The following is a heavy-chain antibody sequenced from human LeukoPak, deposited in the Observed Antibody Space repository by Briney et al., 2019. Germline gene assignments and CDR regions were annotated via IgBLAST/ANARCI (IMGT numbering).Heavy chain of an antibody. Sequence: SETLSLTCTVSGGSISSSSYYWSWIRQPAGKGLEWIGRIYTSGSTNYNPSLKSRVTMSVDTSKNQFSLKLSSVTAADTAVYYCARGLVGGDYYYMDVWGKGTTVTISS. CDR2: IYTSGST. CDR3: ARGLVGGDYYYMDV. D-gene: IGHD2-2*01. CDR1: GGSISSSSYY. J-gene: IGHJ6*03. V-gene: IGHV4-61*02.